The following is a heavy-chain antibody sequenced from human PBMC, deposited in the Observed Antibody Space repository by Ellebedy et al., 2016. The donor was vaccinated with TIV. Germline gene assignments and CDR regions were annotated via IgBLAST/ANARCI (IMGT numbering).Heavy chain of an antibody. V-gene: IGHV3-21*01. CDR2: ISSSGSYL. J-gene: IGHJ4*02. CDR1: GFTFSSYT. CDR3: ATSRARVY. Sequence: GESLKISCAASGFTFSSYTINWVRQTPGKGLEWVSSISSSGSYLYYADSLKGRFTISRDNAKNSLYLQMNSLRVDHTAVYYCATSRARVYWGQGTLVTVSS.